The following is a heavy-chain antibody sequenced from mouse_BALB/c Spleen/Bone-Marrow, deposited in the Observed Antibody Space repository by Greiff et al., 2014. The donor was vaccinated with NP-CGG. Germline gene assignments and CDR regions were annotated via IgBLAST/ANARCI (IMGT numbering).Heavy chain of an antibody. V-gene: IGHV1S135*01. J-gene: IGHJ4*01. Sequence: VQLQQSGPELVKPGASVKVSCTASGYSFTDYNMYWVKQSHGKSLEWIGYIDPYNGGTSYNQKFKGKATMTVDNSSSTAFMHLKRLTSENSAVYYFASYHSSGYAMDYWGQGTSLTVSS. D-gene: IGHD3-1*01. CDR2: IDPYNGGT. CDR3: ASYHSSGYAMDY. CDR1: GYSFTDYN.